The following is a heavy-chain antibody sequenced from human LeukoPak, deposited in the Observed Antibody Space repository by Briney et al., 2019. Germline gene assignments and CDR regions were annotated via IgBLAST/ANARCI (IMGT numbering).Heavy chain of an antibody. Sequence: PSETLSLTCTVSGGSISSYYWSWIRQPAGKGLEWIGRIYTSGSTNYNPSLKSRVTMSVDTSKNQFSLKLGSVTAADTAVYYCARGDLEWFGHAFDIWGQGTMVTVSS. CDR3: ARGDLEWFGHAFDI. D-gene: IGHD3-3*01. V-gene: IGHV4-4*07. J-gene: IGHJ3*02. CDR1: GGSISSYY. CDR2: IYTSGST.